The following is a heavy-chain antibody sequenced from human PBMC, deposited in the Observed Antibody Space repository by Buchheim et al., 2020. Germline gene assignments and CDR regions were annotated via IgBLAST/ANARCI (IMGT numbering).Heavy chain of an antibody. CDR2: ISYDGCNK. Sequence: QVQLVESGGGVVQPGRSLRLSCAASGFTFSSYAMHWVRQAPGKGLEWVAVISYDGCNKYYADSVKGRFTISRDNSKNTLYLQMNSLRAEDTAVYYCARDDCSGGSCYYYGMDVWGKGTT. J-gene: IGHJ6*04. CDR1: GFTFSSYA. V-gene: IGHV3-30-3*01. CDR3: ARDDCSGGSCYYYGMDV. D-gene: IGHD2-15*01.